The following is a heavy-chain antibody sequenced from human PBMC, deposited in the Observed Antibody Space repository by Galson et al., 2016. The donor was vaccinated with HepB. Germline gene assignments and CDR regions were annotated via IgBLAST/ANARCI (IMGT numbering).Heavy chain of an antibody. J-gene: IGHJ4*01. CDR1: GFAFSTYT. D-gene: IGHD4-17*01. Sequence: SLRLSGAASGFAFSTYTMNWVRQAPGKGLEWVSSISSNSNSIYYPKSMKGRFTIPRDNAENSLYLQMNSLRAEDAGVYYWARVWGDYGTKWVTHDYRGQGTLDTVSA. V-gene: IGHV3-21*01. CDR2: ISSNSNSI. CDR3: ARVWGDYGTKWVTHDY.